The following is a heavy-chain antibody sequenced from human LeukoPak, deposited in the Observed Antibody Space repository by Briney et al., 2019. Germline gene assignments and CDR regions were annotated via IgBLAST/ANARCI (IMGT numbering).Heavy chain of an antibody. D-gene: IGHD6-19*01. V-gene: IGHV3-9*01. CDR2: ISWNSGNV. CDR1: GCTFDDYG. CDR3: AKVDGYNSGWYDS. J-gene: IGHJ5*01. Sequence: PGRSLRLSCAASGCTFDDYGMHWVRQPPGKGLEWVSGISWNSGNVGYADSVKGRFTISRDNARNSLYLQMNSLRAEDTALYYCAKVDGYNSGWYDSWGQGTLVTVSS.